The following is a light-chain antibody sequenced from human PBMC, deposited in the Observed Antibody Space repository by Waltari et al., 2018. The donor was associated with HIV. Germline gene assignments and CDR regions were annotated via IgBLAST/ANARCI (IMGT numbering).Light chain of an antibody. CDR2: EVT. J-gene: IGLJ1*01. CDR3: SSYRSSSTFV. Sequence: SALTPPASVSGSPGQPITISCTAASSDVGGYDYVSWYQQHPGKAPKLMIYEVTNRPSGISNRFSGSKSGNTASLTISGLQAEDEADYYCSSYRSSSTFVFGTGTKVTVL. V-gene: IGLV2-14*03. CDR1: SSDVGGYDY.